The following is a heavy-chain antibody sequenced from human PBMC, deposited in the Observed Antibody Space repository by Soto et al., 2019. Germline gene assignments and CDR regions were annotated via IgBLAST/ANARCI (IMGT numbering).Heavy chain of an antibody. CDR2: ISAYNGNT. CDR1: GYTFSNDG. CDR3: ARGGPTSDDYYYGMDV. J-gene: IGHJ6*02. V-gene: IGHV1-18*01. Sequence: ASVKVSCKASGYTFSNDGINWVRQAPGQGLEWMGWISAYNGNTEYAQNFQGRVTMTTGTSTSTAYMELRSLRSDDTAVYSCARGGPTSDDYYYGMDVWGLGTTVTVSS. D-gene: IGHD3-10*01.